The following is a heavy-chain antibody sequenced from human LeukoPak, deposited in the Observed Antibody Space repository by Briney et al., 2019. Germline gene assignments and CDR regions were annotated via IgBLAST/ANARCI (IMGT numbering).Heavy chain of an antibody. CDR3: ARERTGDLGEETLFGGAPFDY. J-gene: IGHJ4*02. CDR2: ISSGAISI. Sequence: PGGSLRLSCVGSGFTFSNYEMNWVRQAPGKGLERLSGISSGAISIYYADSVKGRFTISRDDAKNSVYLQMSSLRADDTAVYYCARERTGDLGEETLFGGAPFDYWGQGTLVTVSS. V-gene: IGHV3-48*03. CDR1: GFTFSNYE. D-gene: IGHD3-16*01.